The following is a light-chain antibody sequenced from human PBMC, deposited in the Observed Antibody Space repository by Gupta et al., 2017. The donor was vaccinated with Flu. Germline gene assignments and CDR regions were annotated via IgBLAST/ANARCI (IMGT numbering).Light chain of an antibody. CDR2: NAS. V-gene: IGKV1-39*01. CDR3: KQSYNTGCT. Sequence: DVPLTPSPSSLSASVGDRVTITCRASQSIINYLNWYQQKPGKAPILLIYNASSLQSGVPSKFSGSGSGTEFTLTISRLQPEDFAAYYCKQSYNTGCTFGQGTKVEVK. CDR1: QSIINY. J-gene: IGKJ1*01.